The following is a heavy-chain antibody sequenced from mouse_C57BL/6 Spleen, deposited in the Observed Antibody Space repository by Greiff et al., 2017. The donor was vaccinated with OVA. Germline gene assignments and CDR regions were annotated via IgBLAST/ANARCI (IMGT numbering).Heavy chain of an antibody. CDR2: IYPRSGNT. Sequence: QVQLQQSGAELARPGASVKLSCKASGYTFTSYGISWVKQRTGQGLEWIGKIYPRSGNTYSTDKFKGQATRTADKSTSTAYMERRSLTSEDSAVYTCARKSTTVVATKDAMDYWGQGTSVTVSS. J-gene: IGHJ4*01. V-gene: IGHV1-81*01. CDR1: GYTFTSYG. D-gene: IGHD1-1*01. CDR3: ARKSTTVVATKDAMDY.